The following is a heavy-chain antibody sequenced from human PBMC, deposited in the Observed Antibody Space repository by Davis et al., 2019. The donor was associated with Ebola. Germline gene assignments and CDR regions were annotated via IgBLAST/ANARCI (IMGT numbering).Heavy chain of an antibody. V-gene: IGHV4-34*01. CDR3: ARHQVVTTRRAAFDI. CDR2: INHIGST. CDR1: GGSFSGYY. Sequence: MPGGSLRLSCAVYGGSFSGYYWSWIRQPPGKGLKWIGEINHIGSTNYNPSLKSRVTISVDTSKNQFSLKLSSVTAADTAVYYCARHQVVTTRRAAFDIWGQGTMVTVSS. D-gene: IGHD4-23*01. J-gene: IGHJ3*02.